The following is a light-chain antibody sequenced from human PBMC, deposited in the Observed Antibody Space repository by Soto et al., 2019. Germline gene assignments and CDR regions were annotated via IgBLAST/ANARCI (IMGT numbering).Light chain of an antibody. V-gene: IGKV3-15*01. J-gene: IGKJ1*01. CDR2: GAS. CDR1: QSIGGS. CDR3: QQDATWWA. Sequence: EIVMTQSPATLSVSTGERATLSCRASQSIGGSLAWYQQKGGQAPRLLIYGASNRATGVPARFSGSGSGTDFTLIISSLQSEYLAVYYCQQDATWWAFGQGTKVEIK.